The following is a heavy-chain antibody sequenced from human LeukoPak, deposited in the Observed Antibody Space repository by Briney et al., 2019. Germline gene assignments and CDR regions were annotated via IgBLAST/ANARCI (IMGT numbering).Heavy chain of an antibody. CDR1: GGSISSGGYY. J-gene: IGHJ4*02. Sequence: NPSETLSLTCTVSGGSISSGGYYWSWIRQHPGKGLEWIGYIYYSGSTYYNPSLKSRVTISVDTSKNQSSLKLSSVTAADTAVYYCARGLGYYDSSGYAYFDYWGQGTLVTVSS. CDR2: IYYSGST. V-gene: IGHV4-31*03. D-gene: IGHD3-22*01. CDR3: ARGLGYYDSSGYAYFDY.